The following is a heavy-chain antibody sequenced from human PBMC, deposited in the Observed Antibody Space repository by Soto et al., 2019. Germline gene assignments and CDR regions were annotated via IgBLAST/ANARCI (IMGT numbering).Heavy chain of an antibody. CDR3: TAHSITTTGAHF. CDR2: IKNKINGPTT. CDR1: GFAFSDAW. V-gene: IGHV3-15*07. D-gene: IGHD1-1*01. J-gene: IGHJ4*02. Sequence: EVQLVESGGDLVKPGGSLRLSCAASGFAFSDAWIHWVRQAPGKGPEWVGRIKNKINGPTTDYGAPVKGRFTISRDDSKNTLYLQMDSLKTEDTAVYYCTAHSITTTGAHFWGQGTLVTVSS.